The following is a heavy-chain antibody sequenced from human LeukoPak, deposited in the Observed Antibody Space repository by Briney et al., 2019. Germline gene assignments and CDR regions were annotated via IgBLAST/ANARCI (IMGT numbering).Heavy chain of an antibody. CDR3: ARAASWNDGDAFDI. J-gene: IGHJ3*02. Sequence: ASVKVSCKASGYTFTSYDINWVRQATGQGLEWMGWMNPNSGNTGSAQKFQGRVTMTRNASISTAYMELSSLRSDDTAVYYCARAASWNDGDAFDIWGQGTVVTVSS. D-gene: IGHD1-1*01. V-gene: IGHV1-8*01. CDR2: MNPNSGNT. CDR1: GYTFTSYD.